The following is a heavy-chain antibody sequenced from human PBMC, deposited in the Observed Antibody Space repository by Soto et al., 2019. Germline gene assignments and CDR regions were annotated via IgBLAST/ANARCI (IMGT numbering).Heavy chain of an antibody. V-gene: IGHV4-31*03. Sequence: PSETLSLTCTVSGGSISSGGYYWSWIRQHPGKGLEWIGYIYYSGSTYYNPSLKSRVTISVDTSKNQFSLKLSSVTAADTAVYYCAREGRITIFGVVIPMDVWGKGTTVTVSS. CDR2: IYYSGST. D-gene: IGHD3-3*01. CDR1: GGSISSGGYY. J-gene: IGHJ6*04. CDR3: AREGRITIFGVVIPMDV.